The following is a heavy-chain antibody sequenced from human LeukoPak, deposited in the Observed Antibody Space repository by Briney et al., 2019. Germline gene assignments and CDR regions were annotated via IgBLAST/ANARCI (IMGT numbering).Heavy chain of an antibody. CDR1: GFTFTIYG. CDR2: LSGRSDSI. Sequence: GGSLRLSCAASGFTFTIYGMNWLRQAPGKGLEWVSYLSGRSDSIYYAESVKGRFTISRDNARNSLYLQMNSLRDEDTAVYYCARDYYYGSGSYFHWGQGTLVTVSS. CDR3: ARDYYYGSGSYFH. D-gene: IGHD3-10*01. V-gene: IGHV3-48*02. J-gene: IGHJ4*02.